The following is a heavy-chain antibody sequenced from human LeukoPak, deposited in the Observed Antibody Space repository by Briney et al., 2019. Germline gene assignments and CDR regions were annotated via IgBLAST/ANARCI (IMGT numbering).Heavy chain of an antibody. CDR3: IRETHVGLHLEY. J-gene: IGHJ4*02. D-gene: IGHD3-10*02. CDR1: GFTFTTYW. Sequence: GGSLRLSCTASGFTFTTYWMHWVRQAPGKGLVWVARINTDGRVTTYAESVKGRFTVSRDNAENTLYLEVNNLRPEDTAVYYCIRETHVGLHLEYWGQGTLATVTS. V-gene: IGHV3-74*03. CDR2: INTDGRVT.